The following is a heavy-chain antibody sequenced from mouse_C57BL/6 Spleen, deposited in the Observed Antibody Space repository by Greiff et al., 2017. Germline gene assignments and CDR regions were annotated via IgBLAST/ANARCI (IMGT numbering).Heavy chain of an antibody. J-gene: IGHJ4*01. D-gene: IGHD4-1*02. Sequence: EVKLVESGPGLAKPSQTLSLTCSVTGYSITSDYWNWIRKFPGHKLEYMGYISYSGSTYYNPSLKSRISITRDTSKNQYYLQLNSVTTEDTATYYCARSTGTGPYYYAMDYWGQGTSVTVSS. CDR3: ARSTGTGPYYYAMDY. CDR1: GYSITSDY. V-gene: IGHV3-8*01. CDR2: ISYSGST.